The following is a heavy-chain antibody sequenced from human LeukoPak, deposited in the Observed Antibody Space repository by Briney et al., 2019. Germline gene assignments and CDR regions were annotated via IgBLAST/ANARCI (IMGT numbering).Heavy chain of an antibody. CDR2: IIPIFGTA. CDR1: GGTFSSYS. CDR3: ARDQTYSSGWYSLGWFDP. Sequence: SVKVSCKASGGTFSSYSINWVRQAPGQGLEWMGGIIPIFGTANYAQKFQGRVMITADKSTSTAYMELSSLRSEDTAVYYCARDQTYSSGWYSLGWFDPWGQGTLVTVSS. D-gene: IGHD6-19*01. V-gene: IGHV1-69*06. J-gene: IGHJ5*02.